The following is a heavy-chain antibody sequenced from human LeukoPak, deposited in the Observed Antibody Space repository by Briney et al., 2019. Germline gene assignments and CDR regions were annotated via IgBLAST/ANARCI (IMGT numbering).Heavy chain of an antibody. CDR1: GFTFSSYG. CDR2: IRYDGSNK. CDR3: AKASRSDSSGYYSHFDY. D-gene: IGHD3-22*01. Sequence: GGSLRLSCATSGFTFSSYGMHWVRQAPGKGLEWVAFIRYDGSNKYYADSVKGRFTISRDNSRNTLYLQMNSLRAEDTAVYYCAKASRSDSSGYYSHFDYWGQGTLVTVSS. V-gene: IGHV3-30*02. J-gene: IGHJ4*02.